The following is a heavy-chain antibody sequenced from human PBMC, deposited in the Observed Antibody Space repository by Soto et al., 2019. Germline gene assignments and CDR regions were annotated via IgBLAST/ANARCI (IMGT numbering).Heavy chain of an antibody. J-gene: IGHJ6*02. CDR1: GYTFTSYG. Sequence: GASVKVSCKASGYTFTSYGISWVRQAPGQGLEWMGWISAYNGNTNYAQKLQGRVTMTTDTSTSTAYMELRSLRSDDTAVYYCARLDSSLDHYYYGMDVWGQGTTVTVSS. D-gene: IGHD6-6*01. CDR3: ARLDSSLDHYYYGMDV. CDR2: ISAYNGNT. V-gene: IGHV1-18*04.